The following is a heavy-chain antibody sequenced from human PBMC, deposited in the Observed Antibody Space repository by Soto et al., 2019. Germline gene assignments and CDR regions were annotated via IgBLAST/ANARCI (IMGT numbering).Heavy chain of an antibody. CDR2: IYSGGST. CDR3: ARHDWFEP. CDR1: GFTVSSDY. J-gene: IGHJ5*02. V-gene: IGHV3-53*04. Sequence: GGSLILSCVVSGFTVSSDYMSWVRQAPGKGLEWVSVIYSGGSTYYADSVKGRFTISRNSFRNTLYLQMDSLRGEDTAVYYCARHDWFEPWGPGTLVTVSS.